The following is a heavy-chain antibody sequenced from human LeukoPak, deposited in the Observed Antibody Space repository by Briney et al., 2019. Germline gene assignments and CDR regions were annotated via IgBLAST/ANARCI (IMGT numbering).Heavy chain of an antibody. CDR2: IIPILGIA. Sequence: SVKVSCKASGGTFSSYAISWVRQAPGQGLEWMGRIIPILGIANYAQKFQGRVTITADKSTSTAFMELSRLTSDDTAVYYCARVVSGGVIWAYWGQGTLVTVSS. CDR3: ARVVSGGVIWAY. J-gene: IGHJ4*02. V-gene: IGHV1-69*04. CDR1: GGTFSSYA. D-gene: IGHD3-16*01.